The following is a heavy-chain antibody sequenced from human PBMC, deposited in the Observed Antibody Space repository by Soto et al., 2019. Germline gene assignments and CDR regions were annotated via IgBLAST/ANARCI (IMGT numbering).Heavy chain of an antibody. CDR2: IIPIFGTA. CDR3: AMHYYYSSGHPKNLFAP. CDR1: GGTFSSYA. Sequence: SVQVSCKASGGTFSSYAITWVRQAPGQGLEWMGGIIPIFGTANYAQKFQGRVTIIADESTSTAYMELSSLRSEDTAGDYCAMHYYYSSGHPKNLFAPCGQRSPVTVSS. V-gene: IGHV1-69*01. J-gene: IGHJ5*02. D-gene: IGHD3-22*01.